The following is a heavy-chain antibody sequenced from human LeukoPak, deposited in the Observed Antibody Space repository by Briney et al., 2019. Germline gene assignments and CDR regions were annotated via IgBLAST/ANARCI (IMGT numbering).Heavy chain of an antibody. CDR3: ARDRAWNYFDY. J-gene: IGHJ4*02. Sequence: GRSLRLSCAASGFAFSSYGMHWVRQAPGKGLEWVSVIYSGGSTYYADSVKGRFTISRDNSKNTLYLQMNSLRAEDTAVYYCARDRAWNYFDYWGQGTLVTVSS. CDR1: GFAFSSYG. D-gene: IGHD3-3*01. CDR2: IYSGGST. V-gene: IGHV3-53*01.